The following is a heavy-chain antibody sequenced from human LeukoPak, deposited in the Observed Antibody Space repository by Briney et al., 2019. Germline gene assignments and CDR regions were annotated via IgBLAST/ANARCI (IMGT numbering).Heavy chain of an antibody. CDR2: IYSGGST. D-gene: IGHD3-16*02. V-gene: IGHV3-53*01. CDR3: ARERSYDYVWGSYRYHYYYMDV. J-gene: IGHJ6*03. CDR1: GFTVSSNY. Sequence: GGSLRLSCAASGFTVSSNYMSWVRQAPGKGLEWVSVIYSGGSTYYADSVKGRFTISRDNSKNTLYLQMNSLRAEDTAVYYCARERSYDYVWGSYRYHYYYMDVWGKGTTVTISS.